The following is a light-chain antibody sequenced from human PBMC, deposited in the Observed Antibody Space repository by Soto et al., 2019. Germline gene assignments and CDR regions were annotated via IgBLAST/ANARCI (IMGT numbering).Light chain of an antibody. Sequence: QSALTQPASVSGSPGQSITISCTGTSSDIGYYNYVSWFQQHPGKAPKLIISQVTNRPSGISTRFSGSKSGNTASLTISGLQAEDEALYYCCSYAGSSTYVFGTGTKLTVL. CDR2: QVT. CDR3: CSYAGSSTYV. CDR1: SSDIGYYNY. J-gene: IGLJ1*01. V-gene: IGLV2-14*01.